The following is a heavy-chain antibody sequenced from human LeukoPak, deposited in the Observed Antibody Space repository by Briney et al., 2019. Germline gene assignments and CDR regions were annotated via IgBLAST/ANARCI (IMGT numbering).Heavy chain of an antibody. CDR3: AKRVPYSSSSVYFDY. CDR2: ISDSGSDT. J-gene: IGHJ4*02. Sequence: GGSLGLSCAASGFTFSNYGMSWVRQAPGKGLEWVSAISDSGSDTYYANSVKGRFTISRDNSKNTLYLQMNSLRAEDTAVYYCAKRVPYSSSSVYFDYWGQGTLVSVSS. V-gene: IGHV3-23*01. CDR1: GFTFSNYG. D-gene: IGHD6-6*01.